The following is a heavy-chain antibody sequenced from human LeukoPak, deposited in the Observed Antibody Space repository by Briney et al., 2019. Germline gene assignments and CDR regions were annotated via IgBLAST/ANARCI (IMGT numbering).Heavy chain of an antibody. CDR1: GFTFSDHF. J-gene: IGHJ4*02. CDR2: SRNKAKSYTT. V-gene: IGHV3-72*01. CDR3: VRVGSVSGSDYLDY. Sequence: GGSLRLSCAVSGFTFSDHFLAWVRQAPGKGLEWVGRSRNKAKSYTTEYAASVKGRFTISRDDSKNSLYLQMNSLDTEDTAVYYCVRVGSVSGSDYLDYWGQGTLVTVSS. D-gene: IGHD6-19*01.